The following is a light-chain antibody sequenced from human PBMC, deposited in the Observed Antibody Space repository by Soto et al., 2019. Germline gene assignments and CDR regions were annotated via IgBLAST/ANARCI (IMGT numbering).Light chain of an antibody. V-gene: IGLV2-14*03. Sequence: QSALTQPASVSGSPGQSITISCTGTSSDVGDDDFVSWYQQHPGKAPKLVIYDVSNRPSGVSNRLSASKSGNTAYLTISGLQAEDEADYSCSSYTSGSTYVFGSGTKLTVL. CDR1: SSDVGDDDF. J-gene: IGLJ1*01. CDR2: DVS. CDR3: SSYTSGSTYV.